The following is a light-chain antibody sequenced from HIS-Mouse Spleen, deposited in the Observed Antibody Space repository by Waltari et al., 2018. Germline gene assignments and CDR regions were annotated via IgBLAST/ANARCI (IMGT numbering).Light chain of an antibody. Sequence: QSALTQPASVSGSPGQSIPIPCTGTSSDVGGYNYVPWYQQHPGKAPKPMIYDVRNRPSGVSNRFSGSKSGNTASLTISGLQAEDEADYYCSSYTSSSFNVVFGGGTKLTVL. J-gene: IGLJ2*01. CDR1: SSDVGGYNY. V-gene: IGLV2-14*03. CDR3: SSYTSSSFNVV. CDR2: DVR.